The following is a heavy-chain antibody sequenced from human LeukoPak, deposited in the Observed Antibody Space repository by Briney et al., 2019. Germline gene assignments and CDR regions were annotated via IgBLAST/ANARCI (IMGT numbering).Heavy chain of an antibody. D-gene: IGHD1-1*01. Sequence: GGSLRLSCAASGFTFSSYSMNWVRQAPGKGLEWVSAISGSGRGGSTYYADSVKGRFTISRDNSKNTLYLQMNSLRAEDTAVYYCAESSSGFDFWGQGTLVTVSS. J-gene: IGHJ4*02. CDR3: AESSSGFDF. V-gene: IGHV3-23*01. CDR2: ISGSGRGGST. CDR1: GFTFSSYS.